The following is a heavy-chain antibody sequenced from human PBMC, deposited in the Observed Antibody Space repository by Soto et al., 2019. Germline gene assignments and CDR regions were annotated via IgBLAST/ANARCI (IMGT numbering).Heavy chain of an antibody. J-gene: IGHJ3*02. CDR2: INHSGST. D-gene: IGHD2-2*01. CDR1: GWSFSGYY. V-gene: IGHV4-34*01. Sequence: XDTLSLTCAVYGWSFSGYYWSCIRQPPGKGPEWIGEINHSGSTNYNPSLKSRVTISVDTSKNQFSLKLSSVTAADTAVYYCARAAYCSSTSCHGGGAFDIWGQGTMVTVSS. CDR3: ARAAYCSSTSCHGGGAFDI.